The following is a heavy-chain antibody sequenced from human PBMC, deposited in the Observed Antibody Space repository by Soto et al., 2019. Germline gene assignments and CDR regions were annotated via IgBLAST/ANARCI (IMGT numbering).Heavy chain of an antibody. CDR1: GGSFSGYY. CDR2: INHSGST. V-gene: IGHV4-34*01. D-gene: IGHD3-3*01. Sequence: SETLSLTCAVYGGSFSGYYWSSIRQPPRKGLERIGEINHSGSTNYEPSLKSRATISVDTSKNQFSLKLRSVTAADTAVYYCARVSRRTIFGVVIIPPDVDVWGKGNTVTVSS. CDR3: ARVSRRTIFGVVIIPPDVDV. J-gene: IGHJ6*04.